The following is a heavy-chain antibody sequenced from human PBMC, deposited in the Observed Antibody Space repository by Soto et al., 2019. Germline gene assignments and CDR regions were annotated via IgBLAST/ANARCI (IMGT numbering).Heavy chain of an antibody. Sequence: SETLSLTCTVSGGSISSGDYYWSWIRQPPGKGLEWIGYIYYSGSTYYNPSLKSRVTISVDTSKNQFSLKLSSVTAADTAVYYCARGGVWFGDGVAYYYGMDVWGQGTTVTVSS. CDR2: IYYSGST. CDR3: ARGGVWFGDGVAYYYGMDV. V-gene: IGHV4-30-4*01. D-gene: IGHD3-10*01. J-gene: IGHJ6*02. CDR1: GGSISSGDYY.